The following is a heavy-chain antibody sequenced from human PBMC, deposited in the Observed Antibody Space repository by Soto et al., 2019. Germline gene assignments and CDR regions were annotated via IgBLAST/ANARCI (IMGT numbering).Heavy chain of an antibody. CDR3: VRQGDGSRPNWFDS. CDR2: IYYNGNK. J-gene: IGHJ5*01. Sequence: PSETLSLTCGVSDYSINNGFYWGWIRQPPGKGLEWIASIYYNGNKYYNPSLKSRVTISVDTSKNHFSLELNSVTAADTAVYYCVRQGDGSRPNWFDSWGRGTLVTVSS. CDR1: DYSINNGFY. D-gene: IGHD3-10*01. V-gene: IGHV4-38-2*01.